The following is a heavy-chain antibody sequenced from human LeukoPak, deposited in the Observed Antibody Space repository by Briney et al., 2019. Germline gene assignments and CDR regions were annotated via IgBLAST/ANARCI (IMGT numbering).Heavy chain of an antibody. CDR2: ISSNGGST. Sequence: PGGSLRLSCSASGFTFSSYAMHWVRQAPGKGLEYVSAISSNGGSTYYADSVKGGFTISRDNSKNTLYLQMSSLRAEDTAVYYCVKDLLAVAGTSNYWGQGTLVTVSS. CDR1: GFTFSSYA. D-gene: IGHD6-19*01. J-gene: IGHJ4*02. V-gene: IGHV3-64D*06. CDR3: VKDLLAVAGTSNY.